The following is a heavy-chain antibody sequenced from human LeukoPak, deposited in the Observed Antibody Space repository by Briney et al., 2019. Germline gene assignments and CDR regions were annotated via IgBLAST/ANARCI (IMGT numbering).Heavy chain of an antibody. V-gene: IGHV3-30*18. CDR1: GFTFSSYG. D-gene: IGHD6-19*01. CDR3: AKDQDPNKVVAGTMDY. Sequence: PGRSLRLSCAASGFTFSSYGMHWVRQAPGKGLEWVAVISYDGSNKYYADSVKGRFTISRDNSKNTLYLQMDSLRAEDTAVYYCAKDQDPNKVVAGTMDYWGQGTLVTVSS. J-gene: IGHJ4*02. CDR2: ISYDGSNK.